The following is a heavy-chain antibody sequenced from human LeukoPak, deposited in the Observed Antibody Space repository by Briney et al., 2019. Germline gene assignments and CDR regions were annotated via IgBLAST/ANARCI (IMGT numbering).Heavy chain of an antibody. CDR3: ARDSGQWLVRAAWFDP. Sequence: ASVKVSCEASGYTFTSYDINWVRQATGQGLEWMGWINPNSGGTNYAQKFQGRVTMTRDTSISTAYMELSRLRSDDTAVYYCARDSGQWLVRAAWFDPWGQGTLVTVSS. D-gene: IGHD6-19*01. CDR1: GYTFTSYD. V-gene: IGHV1-2*02. J-gene: IGHJ5*02. CDR2: INPNSGGT.